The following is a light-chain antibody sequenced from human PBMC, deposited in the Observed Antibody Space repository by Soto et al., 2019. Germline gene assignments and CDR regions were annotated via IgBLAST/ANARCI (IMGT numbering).Light chain of an antibody. J-gene: IGKJ1*01. Sequence: EIVLTQSPGTLSLSPGEIATLSCRASQSVSSSFLAWYQQKPGQAPRLLIYGASSRATGIPDRFSGSGSGTDFTLTISRLEPEDFAVYYCQQSGNSPWTFGQGTKVEI. CDR3: QQSGNSPWT. V-gene: IGKV3-20*01. CDR1: QSVSSSF. CDR2: GAS.